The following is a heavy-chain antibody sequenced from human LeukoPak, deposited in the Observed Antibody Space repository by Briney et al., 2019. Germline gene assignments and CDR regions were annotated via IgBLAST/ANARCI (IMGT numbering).Heavy chain of an antibody. CDR1: GFTFSNYA. V-gene: IGHV3-23*01. CDR2: ITVDDVT. D-gene: IGHD5-24*01. CDR3: AKTRWQWTRKYFDF. Sequence: GGSLRLSCAASGFTFSNYAMSWVRQAPGKGLEWISTITVDDVTYYAASVKGRFTISRYNSRNTLSLQMTSLRAEDSAVYYCAKTRWQWTRKYFDFWGQGSLVTVSS. J-gene: IGHJ4*02.